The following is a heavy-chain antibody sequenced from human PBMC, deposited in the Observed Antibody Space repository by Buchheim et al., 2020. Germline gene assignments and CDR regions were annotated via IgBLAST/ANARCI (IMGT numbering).Heavy chain of an antibody. CDR3: ARTSSFDY. Sequence: QVQLVQSGAEVKKPGASVKVSCKASGFTLTGYYMHWVRQAPRQGLEWMGWINPDSGGTNYAQKFQGRVTMTRDTSINTAYMELSSLTSDDSAVYYYARTSSFDYWGQGTL. CDR1: GFTLTGYY. J-gene: IGHJ4*02. CDR2: INPDSGGT. V-gene: IGHV1-2*02.